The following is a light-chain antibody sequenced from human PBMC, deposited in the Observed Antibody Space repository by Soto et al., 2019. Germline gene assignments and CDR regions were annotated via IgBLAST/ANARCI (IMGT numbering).Light chain of an antibody. V-gene: IGKV1-39*01. J-gene: IGKJ2*01. CDR3: QQSYNVPVT. Sequence: DIQMTQSPSSLSAFVGDRVTITCRASQTISRHLNWYQQKPGKAPNLLISAASSLHSGVPSRFSGSGSGTDFTLTINNLQPEDCATYYCQQSYNVPVTFGQGTKLEIK. CDR1: QTISRH. CDR2: AAS.